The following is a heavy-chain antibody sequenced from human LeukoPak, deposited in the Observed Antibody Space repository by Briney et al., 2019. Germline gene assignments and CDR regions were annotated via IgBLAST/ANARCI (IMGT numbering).Heavy chain of an antibody. CDR3: GVVAASYYYYGMDV. V-gene: IGHV4-59*12. CDR2: IYSRGST. D-gene: IGHD2-15*01. J-gene: IGHJ6*02. CDR1: GGSISFYD. Sequence: SETLSLTCTVSGGSISFYDWSWIRQPPGKGLEWIGHIYSRGSTNYNPSLKSRVTISVDTSKNQFSLKLSSVTAADTAVYYCGVVAASYYYYGMDVWGQGTTVTVSS.